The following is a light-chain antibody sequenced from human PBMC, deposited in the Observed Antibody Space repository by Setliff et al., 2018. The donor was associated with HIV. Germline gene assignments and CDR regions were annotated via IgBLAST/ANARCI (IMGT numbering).Light chain of an antibody. CDR3: QSYDSSLSGYV. V-gene: IGLV1-40*01. Sequence: QSVLTQPPSVSGAPGQRVTISCTGSSSNIGAGYDVHWYQQLPGTAPKLLIYGNNNGPSGAPDRFSGSKSGTSASLAITGLQAEDEADYYCQSYDSSLSGYVFGTGTKVTV. J-gene: IGLJ1*01. CDR2: GNN. CDR1: SSNIGAGYD.